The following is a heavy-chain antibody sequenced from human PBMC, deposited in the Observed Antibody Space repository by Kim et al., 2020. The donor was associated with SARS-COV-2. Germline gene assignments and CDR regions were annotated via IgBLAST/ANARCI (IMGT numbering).Heavy chain of an antibody. D-gene: IGHD3-3*01. V-gene: IGHV3-23*01. CDR1: GFTFSSYA. CDR3: AKRVESFWSGDVSRQAYCMDD. Sequence: GGSLRLSCAASGFTFSSYAMSWVRQAPGKGLEWVSAISCSGGSTYYADSVKGRFTISRDNSKNTMYLQMNSLRAEDTAVYYCAKRVESFWSGDVSRQAYCMDDWGQGTTVTVSS. CDR2: ISCSGGST. J-gene: IGHJ6*02.